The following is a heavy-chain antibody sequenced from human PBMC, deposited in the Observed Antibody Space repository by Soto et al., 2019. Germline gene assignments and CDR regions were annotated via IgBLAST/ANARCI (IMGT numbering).Heavy chain of an antibody. Sequence: PIRHRCRAAGFTSGDYAMSRFSQAPGKGLEWVGFIRSKAYGGTTEYAASVKGRFTISRDDSKSIAYLQMNSLKTEDTAVYYCTRGSGGPDYWGQGTLVTVSS. D-gene: IGHD1-26*01. J-gene: IGHJ4*02. V-gene: IGHV3-49*03. CDR3: TRGSGGPDY. CDR1: GFTSGDYA. CDR2: IRSKAYGGTT.